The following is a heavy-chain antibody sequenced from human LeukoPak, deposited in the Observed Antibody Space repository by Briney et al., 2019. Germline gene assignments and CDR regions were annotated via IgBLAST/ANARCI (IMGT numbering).Heavy chain of an antibody. J-gene: IGHJ6*03. CDR1: GYTFTSYA. D-gene: IGHD4-11*01. CDR2: INTNTGNP. V-gene: IGHV7-4-1*02. CDR3: AGALTTVTTHGFRPKYCYMDV. Sequence: ASVKVSCKASGYTFTSYAMNWVRQAPGQGLEWMGWINTNTGNPTYAQGFTGRFVFSLDTSVSTAYLQISSLKAEDTAVYYCAGALTTVTTHGFRPKYCYMDVWGKGTTVTVSS.